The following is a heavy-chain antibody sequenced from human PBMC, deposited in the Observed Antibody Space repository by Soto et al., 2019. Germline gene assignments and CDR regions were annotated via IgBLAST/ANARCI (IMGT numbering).Heavy chain of an antibody. Sequence: GWSLRLSCEASGLTFSSYEMNWVRQAPGKGLEYISYISSGDSTTYYADSVKGRFTISRDNAKNSLYLQMNSLRVEDTAVYYCASGIVHDYWGQGTLVTVSS. CDR3: ASGIVHDY. CDR1: GLTFSSYE. D-gene: IGHD1-26*01. V-gene: IGHV3-48*03. J-gene: IGHJ4*02. CDR2: ISSGDSTT.